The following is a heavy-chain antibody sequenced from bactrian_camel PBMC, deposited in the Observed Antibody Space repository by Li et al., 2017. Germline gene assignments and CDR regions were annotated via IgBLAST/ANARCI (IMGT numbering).Heavy chain of an antibody. D-gene: IGHD2*01. J-gene: IGHJ4*01. V-gene: IGHV3S53*01. Sequence: LVESGGGSVLAGGSLRLSCQVSRSTYSVGCMGWFRQAPGKEREGVAAVDSTGATSVADVVKGRFTVSLDNAKNTLYLQMNTLNVEDTAMYYCAAIESQLGGTWFCGGAVGMDFCYTYDHWGQGTQVTVS. CDR2: VDSTGAT. CDR3: AAIESQLGGTWFCGGAVGMDFCYTYDH. CDR1: RSTYSVGC.